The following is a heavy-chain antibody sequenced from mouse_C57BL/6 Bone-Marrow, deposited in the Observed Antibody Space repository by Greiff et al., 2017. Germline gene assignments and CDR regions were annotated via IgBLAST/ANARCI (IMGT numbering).Heavy chain of an antibody. CDR2: INPNNGGT. D-gene: IGHD2-4*01. CDR1: GYTFTDYY. V-gene: IGHV1-22*01. J-gene: IGHJ4*01. CDR3: ARRGFYYDYDEYALDY. Sequence: EVQLQQSGPELVKPGASVKMSCKASGYTFTDYYMHWVKQSHGKSLEWIGYINPNNGGTSYNQKFKGKATLTVDKSSSTAYMELRSLTSEDSAVYYCARRGFYYDYDEYALDYWGQGTSVTVSS.